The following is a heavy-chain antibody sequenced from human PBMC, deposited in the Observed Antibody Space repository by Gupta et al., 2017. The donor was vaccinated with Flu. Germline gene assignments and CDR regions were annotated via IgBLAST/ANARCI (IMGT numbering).Heavy chain of an antibody. D-gene: IGHD4-23*01. Sequence: EVQLVESGGGLVQPGRSLSLSCAASGFTFDDYAMHWVRQAPGKGLEWVSGISWNSGSIGYADSVKGRFTISRDNAKNSLYLQMNSLRAEDTALYYCAKGTTVVTPGAFDIWGQGTMVTVSS. CDR2: ISWNSGSI. V-gene: IGHV3-9*01. J-gene: IGHJ3*02. CDR3: AKGTTVVTPGAFDI. CDR1: GFTFDDYA.